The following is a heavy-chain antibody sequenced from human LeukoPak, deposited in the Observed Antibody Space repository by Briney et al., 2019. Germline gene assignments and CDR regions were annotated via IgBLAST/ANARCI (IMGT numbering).Heavy chain of an antibody. CDR3: AKDIRSYYGSGSYYSPTFDY. V-gene: IGHV3-9*01. Sequence: PGGSLRLSCAASGFTFDDYAMHWVRQAPGKSLEWVSGISWNSGSIGYADSVKGRFTISRDNAKNSLYLQMNSLRAEDTALYYCAKDIRSYYGSGSYYSPTFDYWGQGTLVTVSS. CDR2: ISWNSGSI. D-gene: IGHD3-10*01. J-gene: IGHJ4*02. CDR1: GFTFDDYA.